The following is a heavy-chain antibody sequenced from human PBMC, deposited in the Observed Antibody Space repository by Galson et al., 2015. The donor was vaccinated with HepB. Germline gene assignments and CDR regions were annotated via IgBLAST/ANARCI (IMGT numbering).Heavy chain of an antibody. CDR1: GGSISSEAYS. CDR2: ISHYGNS. CDR3: ARGVPAAILTGAFDI. Sequence: TLSLTCAVSGGSISSEAYSWTWIRQPPGLGLEWIGSISHYGNSYYNPSLKSRLTISIDTSKNQFSLKVTSVTAADTAVYYCARGVPAAILTGAFDIWGQGTMVTVSS. V-gene: IGHV4-30-2*01. D-gene: IGHD2-2*02. J-gene: IGHJ3*02.